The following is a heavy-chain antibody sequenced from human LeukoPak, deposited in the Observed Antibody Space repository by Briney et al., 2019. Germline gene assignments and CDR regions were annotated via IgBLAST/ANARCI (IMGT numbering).Heavy chain of an antibody. CDR3: ARGGNGSGSYYNVYYFDY. CDR1: GGSFSGYY. J-gene: IGHJ4*02. V-gene: IGHV4-34*01. CDR2: INHSGST. Sequence: PSETLSLTCAVYGGSFSGYYWSWIRQPPGKGLEWIGEINHSGSTNYNPSLKSRVTISVDTSKNQFSLKLSSVTAADTAVYYCARGGNGSGSYYNVYYFDYWGQGTLVTVSS. D-gene: IGHD3-10*01.